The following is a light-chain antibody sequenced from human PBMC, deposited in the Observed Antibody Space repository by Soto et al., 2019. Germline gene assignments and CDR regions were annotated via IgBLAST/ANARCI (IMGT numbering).Light chain of an antibody. CDR1: QSLSTS. V-gene: IGKV3-11*01. CDR2: DAS. J-gene: IGKJ1*01. Sequence: IVLTQSPGTLALSPGESAVLSCRASQSLSTSFAWYQHKPGQAPRLFIYDASKWAPGIPARFAGSGSGTDFTLTISSLEPEDIAVYYCQVRDVWPSFGQGTKV. CDR3: QVRDVWPS.